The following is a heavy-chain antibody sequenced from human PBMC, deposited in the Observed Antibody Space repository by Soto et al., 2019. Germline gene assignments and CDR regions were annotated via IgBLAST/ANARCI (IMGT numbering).Heavy chain of an antibody. V-gene: IGHV4-4*07. Sequence: PSETLSLTCTVSGGSISSYYWSWIRQPAGKGLEWIGRIYTSGSTNYNPSLKSRVTMSEDTSQNQFSLKLSSVTAADTAVYYCAGGDNCSGGSCYDFDYWGQGTLVTVSS. CDR3: AGGDNCSGGSCYDFDY. CDR2: IYTSGST. D-gene: IGHD2-15*01. J-gene: IGHJ4*02. CDR1: GGSISSYY.